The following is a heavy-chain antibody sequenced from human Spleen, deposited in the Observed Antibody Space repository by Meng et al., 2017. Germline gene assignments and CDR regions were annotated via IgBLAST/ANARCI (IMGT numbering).Heavy chain of an antibody. Sequence: QVQLVESGGGVVQPGRSLRLSCAASGFTFSNYGMHWVRQAPGKGLEWVAVIWYDGNNEYYADSVKGRFSISRDNSKNTLYLQMNSLRGEDTAIYYCARGNGYFDYWGQGTLVTVSS. J-gene: IGHJ4*02. CDR3: ARGNGYFDY. CDR2: IWYDGNNE. V-gene: IGHV3-33*01. D-gene: IGHD2-8*01. CDR1: GFTFSNYG.